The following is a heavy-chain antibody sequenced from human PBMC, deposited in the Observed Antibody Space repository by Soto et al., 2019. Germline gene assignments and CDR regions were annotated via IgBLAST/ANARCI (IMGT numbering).Heavy chain of an antibody. CDR1: GASINSGGFY. CDR2: IDYRGRT. Sequence: QVHLQESGPGLVKSSQTLSLTCTVSGASINSGGFYWSWVRQFPGKGLEWIGYIDYRGRTFYNPSLKIRATISRDTSKNQFSLEVNSVTAADTAVFFCARVSAAGTSWFDPWGQGTLVTVSS. CDR3: ARVSAAGTSWFDP. V-gene: IGHV4-31*03. J-gene: IGHJ5*02. D-gene: IGHD6-13*01.